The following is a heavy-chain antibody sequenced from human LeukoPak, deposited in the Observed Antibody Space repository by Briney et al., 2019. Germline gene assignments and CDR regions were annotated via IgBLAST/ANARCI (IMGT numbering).Heavy chain of an antibody. CDR3: AWTYGSVPFDY. J-gene: IGHJ4*02. D-gene: IGHD3-10*01. CDR2: ISSSSSYI. V-gene: IGHV3-21*01. Sequence: GGSLRLSCAASGFTFSSYSMNWVRQAPGKGLEWVSPISSSSSYIYYADSVKGRFTISRDNAKNSLYLQMNSLRAEDTAVYYCAWTYGSVPFDYWGQGTLVTVSS. CDR1: GFTFSSYS.